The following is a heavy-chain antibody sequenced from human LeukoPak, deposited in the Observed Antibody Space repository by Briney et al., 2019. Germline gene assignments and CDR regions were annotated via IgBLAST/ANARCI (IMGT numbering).Heavy chain of an antibody. J-gene: IGHJ5*02. Sequence: ASVKVSCKASGYTFTSYYMHWVRQAPGQGLEWMGIINPSGGSTSYAQKFQGRVTMTRDTSTSTVYMELSSLRFEDTAVYYCARDAPSRIAAGWFDPWGQGTLVTVSS. CDR1: GYTFTSYY. CDR2: INPSGGST. D-gene: IGHD6-13*01. V-gene: IGHV1-46*01. CDR3: ARDAPSRIAAGWFDP.